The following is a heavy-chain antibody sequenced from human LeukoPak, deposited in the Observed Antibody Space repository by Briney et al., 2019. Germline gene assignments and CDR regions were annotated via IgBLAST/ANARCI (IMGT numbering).Heavy chain of an antibody. V-gene: IGHV3-7*01. CDR3: ARDLRWLQFYFDY. Sequence: GGSLRLSCVASGFPFDRYWMSWVRLAPGKGLEWVANIKHDGSEKTFVDSVKGRFTISRDNAENSLYLQMNSLRAEDTAVYYCARDLRWLQFYFDYWGQGTLVTVSS. D-gene: IGHD5-24*01. CDR1: GFPFDRYW. CDR2: IKHDGSEK. J-gene: IGHJ4*02.